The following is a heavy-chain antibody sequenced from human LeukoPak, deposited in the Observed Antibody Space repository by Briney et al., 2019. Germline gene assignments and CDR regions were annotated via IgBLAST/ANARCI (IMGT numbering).Heavy chain of an antibody. CDR2: ISSSGSTI. D-gene: IGHD3-22*01. CDR1: GFTFSDYY. Sequence: PGGSLRLSCAASGFTFSDYYMSWIRQAPGKGLEWVSYISSSGSTIYYADSVKGRFTISRDNAKNSLYLQTNSLRAEDTAVYYCAREWLLPPYYYYYGMDVWGQGTTVTVSS. V-gene: IGHV3-11*01. CDR3: AREWLLPPYYYYYGMDV. J-gene: IGHJ6*02.